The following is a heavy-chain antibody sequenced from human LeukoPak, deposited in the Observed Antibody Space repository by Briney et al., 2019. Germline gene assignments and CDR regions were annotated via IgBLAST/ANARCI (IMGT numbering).Heavy chain of an antibody. Sequence: GGSLRLSCAASGFTFSSYAMSWVRQAPGKGLEWVSAISGSGGSTYYADSVKGRFTISRDNSKNTQSLQMNSLRAEDTAVYCCAKDDDWGRYKHWGQGTLVTVSS. CDR3: AKDDDWGRYKH. CDR1: GFTFSSYA. J-gene: IGHJ1*01. D-gene: IGHD3-16*01. V-gene: IGHV3-23*01. CDR2: ISGSGGST.